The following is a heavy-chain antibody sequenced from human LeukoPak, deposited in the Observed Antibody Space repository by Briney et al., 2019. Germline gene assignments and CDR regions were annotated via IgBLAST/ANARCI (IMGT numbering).Heavy chain of an antibody. V-gene: IGHV1-3*01. CDR2: INAGNGNT. CDR1: GYTFTSYA. D-gene: IGHD2-2*01. J-gene: IGHJ6*02. Sequence: GASVKVSCKASGYTFTSYAMHWVRQAPGQRLEWMGWINAGNGNTKYSQKFQGRVTITRDTSASTAYMELSSLRSEDTAVYYCARGRYHPPYYYYYGMDVWGQGTTVTVSS. CDR3: ARGRYHPPYYYYYGMDV.